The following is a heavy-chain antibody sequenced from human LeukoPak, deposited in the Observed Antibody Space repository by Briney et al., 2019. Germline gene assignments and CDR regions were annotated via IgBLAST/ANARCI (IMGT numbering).Heavy chain of an antibody. J-gene: IGHJ4*02. CDR3: ARDHEEYQLPDY. CDR1: GFTVSSNY. V-gene: IGHV3-66*01. CDR2: IYSDGST. Sequence: GGSLRLSCAASGFTVSSNYMSWVRQAPGKGLEWVSVIYSDGSTYYADSVKGRFTISRDNSKNTLYLQMNSLRAEDTAVYYCARDHEEYQLPDYWGQGTLVAVSS. D-gene: IGHD2-2*01.